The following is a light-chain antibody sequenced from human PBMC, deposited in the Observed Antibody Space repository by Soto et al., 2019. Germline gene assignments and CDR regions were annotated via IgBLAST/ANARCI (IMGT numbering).Light chain of an antibody. CDR2: DAT. Sequence: QSVLTQPPSVSAAPGQKVTISCTGSSSDVGGYKYVSWYQQHPGKAPKLLIYDATNRPSGVSNRFSGSKSGYTASLTISGLQSEDEADYYCSSYTSFKTLVFGTGTKVTVL. CDR3: SSYTSFKTLV. CDR1: SSDVGGYKY. V-gene: IGLV2-14*01. J-gene: IGLJ1*01.